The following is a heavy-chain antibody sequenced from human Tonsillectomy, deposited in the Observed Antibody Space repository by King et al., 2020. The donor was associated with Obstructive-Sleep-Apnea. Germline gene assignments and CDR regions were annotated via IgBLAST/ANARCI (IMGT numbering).Heavy chain of an antibody. V-gene: IGHV3-30*03. J-gene: IGHJ4*02. Sequence: VQLVESGGGVVQPGRSLRLSCAASGFTFSSYGIHWVRQAPGKGLEWVAGTSSDGSDKYYADSVKGRFTISRDNSKSTLYLQMNSLRAEDTAMYYCAIGSPTIYDDYLWGRYRSFGYWGQGTQVTVSS. CDR2: TSSDGSDK. CDR3: AIGSPTIYDDYLWGRYRSFGY. D-gene: IGHD3-16*02. CDR1: GFTFSSYG.